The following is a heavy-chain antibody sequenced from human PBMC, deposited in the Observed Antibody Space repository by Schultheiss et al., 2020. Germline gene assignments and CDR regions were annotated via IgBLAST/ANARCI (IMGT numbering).Heavy chain of an antibody. D-gene: IGHD3-16*01. CDR2: ISGSGGST. CDR3: ARDPAQVVIISYVMDV. Sequence: GGSLRLSCAVSGFTVSDNHVTWLRQAPGKGLEWVSAISGSGGSTYYADSVKGRFTISRENAKNSLYLQMNSLRAEDKAVYYCARDPAQVVIISYVMDVWGQGTTVTVSS. J-gene: IGHJ6*02. CDR1: GFTVSDNH. V-gene: IGHV3-23*01.